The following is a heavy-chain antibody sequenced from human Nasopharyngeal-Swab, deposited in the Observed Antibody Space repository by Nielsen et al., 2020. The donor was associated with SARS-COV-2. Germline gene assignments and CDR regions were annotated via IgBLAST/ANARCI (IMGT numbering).Heavy chain of an antibody. CDR1: GYTFIDYY. V-gene: IGHV1-2*02. J-gene: IGHJ6*02. Sequence: ASVKVSCKASGYTFIDYYIYWVRQAPGQGLEWMGWINPNTGGTNYAQKFQGRVTMTRDTPISTAYMELSSLRSEDTAVYYCARSARYYDYVWGSYRQSGMDVWGQGTTVTVSS. CDR2: INPNTGGT. D-gene: IGHD3-16*02. CDR3: ARSARYYDYVWGSYRQSGMDV.